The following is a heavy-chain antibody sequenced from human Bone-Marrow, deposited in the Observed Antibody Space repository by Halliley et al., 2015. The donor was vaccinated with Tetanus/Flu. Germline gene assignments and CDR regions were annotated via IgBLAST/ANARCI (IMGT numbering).Heavy chain of an antibody. V-gene: IGHV4-61*03. J-gene: IGHJ4*02. D-gene: IGHD6-19*01. CDR3: ARDRGRVAVAGFDY. Sequence: EWIGYVYSDGSTNYNPSLKSRVSMSVDTSKKHFSLNLRSVTAADTAVYFCARDRGRVAVAGFDYWGQGMLVTVSS. CDR2: VYSDGST.